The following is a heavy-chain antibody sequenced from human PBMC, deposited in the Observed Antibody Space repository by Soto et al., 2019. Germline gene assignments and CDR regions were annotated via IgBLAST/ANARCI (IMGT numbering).Heavy chain of an antibody. V-gene: IGHV1-18*01. Sequence: ASVKVSCKASGYTFTSYGISWVRQAPGQWLEWMGWISAYNGNTNYAQKLQGRVTMTTDTSTSTAYMELRSLRSDDTALYYCARDRSSWIQLWDSPDYWGQGTLVTVSS. CDR3: ARDRSSWIQLWDSPDY. CDR2: ISAYNGNT. D-gene: IGHD5-18*01. CDR1: GYTFTSYG. J-gene: IGHJ4*02.